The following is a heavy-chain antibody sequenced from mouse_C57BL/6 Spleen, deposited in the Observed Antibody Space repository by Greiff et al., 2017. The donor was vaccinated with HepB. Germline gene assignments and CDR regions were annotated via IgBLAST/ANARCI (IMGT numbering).Heavy chain of an antibody. V-gene: IGHV5-17*01. Sequence: DVQLVESGGGLVKPGGSLKLSCAASGFTFSDYGMHWVRQAPEKGLEWVAYISSGSSTIYYADTVKGRFTISRDNAKNTLFLQMTSLRSEDTAMYYCARSTTVGGDAMDYWGQGTSVTVSS. J-gene: IGHJ4*01. D-gene: IGHD1-1*01. CDR3: ARSTTVGGDAMDY. CDR2: ISSGSSTI. CDR1: GFTFSDYG.